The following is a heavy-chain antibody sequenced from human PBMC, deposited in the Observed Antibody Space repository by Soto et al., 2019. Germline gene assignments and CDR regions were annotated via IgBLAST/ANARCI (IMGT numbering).Heavy chain of an antibody. Sequence: QVQLQESGPGLVKPSQTLSLTCTVSGASITSGGYYWSWIRQHPGKGLEWIGYIYYSGSTYYNPSLQSRVTRAVDTSKNQFSLKLSSVTDAATAVYYCTRSIQHWGQGTLVTVSS. CDR3: TRSIQH. V-gene: IGHV4-31*03. J-gene: IGHJ1*01. CDR2: IYYSGST. CDR1: GASITSGGYY.